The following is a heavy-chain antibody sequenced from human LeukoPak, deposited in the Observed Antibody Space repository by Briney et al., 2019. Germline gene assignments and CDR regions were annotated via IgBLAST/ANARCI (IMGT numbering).Heavy chain of an antibody. CDR2: ISSSGGRT. V-gene: IGHV3-23*01. J-gene: IGHJ6*02. Sequence: PGGSLRLSCAASGFTFSSYAMSWVRQAPGKGLEWVSGISSSGGRTYYTDSVKGRFTISRDNSKNTLYLQMNSLRAEDTAVYYCAREVYSGYVGGYYGMDVWGQGTTVTVSS. CDR1: GFTFSSYA. D-gene: IGHD5-12*01. CDR3: AREVYSGYVGGYYGMDV.